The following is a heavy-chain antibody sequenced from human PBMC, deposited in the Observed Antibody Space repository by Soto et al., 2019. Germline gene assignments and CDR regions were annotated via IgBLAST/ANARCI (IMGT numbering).Heavy chain of an antibody. CDR2: TYYRSKWYN. CDR3: ARSLRFLEWLTKYNWFDP. CDR1: GDSVSSNSAA. D-gene: IGHD3-3*01. V-gene: IGHV6-1*01. Sequence: SQTLSLTCVISGDSVSSNSAAWNWIRQSPSRGLEWLGRTYYRSKWYNDYAVSVKSRITINPDTSKNQFSLQLNSVTPEDTAVYYCARSLRFLEWLTKYNWFDPWGQGTLVTVSS. J-gene: IGHJ5*02.